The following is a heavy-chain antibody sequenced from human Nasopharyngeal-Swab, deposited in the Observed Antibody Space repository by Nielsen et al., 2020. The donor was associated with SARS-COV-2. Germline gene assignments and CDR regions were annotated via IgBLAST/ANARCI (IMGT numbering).Heavy chain of an antibody. Sequence: VRQAPGKGLEWVSAISGSGGSTYYADSVKGRFTISRDNSKNTLYLQMNSLRAEDTAVYYCAKLSPYYYGSGSSHDAFDIWGQGTMVTVS. CDR2: ISGSGGST. V-gene: IGHV3-23*01. J-gene: IGHJ3*02. D-gene: IGHD3-10*01. CDR3: AKLSPYYYGSGSSHDAFDI.